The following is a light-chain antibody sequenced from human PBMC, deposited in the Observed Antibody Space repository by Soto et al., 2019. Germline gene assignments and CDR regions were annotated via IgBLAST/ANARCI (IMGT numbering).Light chain of an antibody. CDR3: QKYNSAPWT. J-gene: IGKJ1*01. Sequence: DIQMTQYPSSLSSSVGDRVTITCRASQGISTYLNWYHQKPGKAPKLLIYAASSLQSGVPSRFSGSGSGTDFTLTISSLQPEDVATYYCQKYNSAPWTFGQGTKVDIK. V-gene: IGKV1-39*01. CDR1: QGISTY. CDR2: AAS.